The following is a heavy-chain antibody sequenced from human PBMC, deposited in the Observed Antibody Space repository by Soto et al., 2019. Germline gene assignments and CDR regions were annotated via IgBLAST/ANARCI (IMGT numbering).Heavy chain of an antibody. J-gene: IGHJ6*02. CDR2: IYYSGST. Sequence: SETLSLTCTVSGGSISSYYWSWIRQPPGKGLEWIGYIYYSGSTNYNPSLKSRVNISVDTSKNQFSLKLSSVTAADTAVYYCARGGTIGYCSGGSCYINYYYYYGMDVWGQGTTVTVSS. V-gene: IGHV4-59*01. CDR3: ARGGTIGYCSGGSCYINYYYYYGMDV. CDR1: GGSISSYY. D-gene: IGHD2-15*01.